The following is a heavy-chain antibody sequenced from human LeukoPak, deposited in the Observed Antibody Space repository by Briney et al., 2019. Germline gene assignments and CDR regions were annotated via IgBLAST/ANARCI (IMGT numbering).Heavy chain of an antibody. J-gene: IGHJ5*02. Sequence: QTGGSLRLSCAASGFTFDDYGMSWVRQAPGKGLEWVSSIGGGGVTTIYAESVQGRFTVSRDNSKKTVYLQMNSLRAEDTAIYYCTKGGDSYGNPSSWGQGTLVIVSS. CDR1: GFTFDDYG. D-gene: IGHD2-21*01. CDR3: TKGGDSYGNPSS. V-gene: IGHV3-23*01. CDR2: IGGGGVTT.